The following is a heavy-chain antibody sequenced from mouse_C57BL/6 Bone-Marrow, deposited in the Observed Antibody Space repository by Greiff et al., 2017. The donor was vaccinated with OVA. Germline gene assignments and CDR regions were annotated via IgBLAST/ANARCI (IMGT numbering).Heavy chain of an antibody. J-gene: IGHJ1*03. CDR1: GYTFTTYP. V-gene: IGHV1-47*01. Sequence: VHLVESGAELVKPGASVKMSCKASGYTFTTYPIEWMKQIHGKSLEWIGNFHPYNDDTKYNERFKGKATLTVEKSSSTVYLELSSLTSEDSAVYFCARRGSSPPWSFDVWGTGTTVTVSS. CDR3: ARRGSSPPWSFDV. D-gene: IGHD1-1*01. CDR2: FHPYNDDT.